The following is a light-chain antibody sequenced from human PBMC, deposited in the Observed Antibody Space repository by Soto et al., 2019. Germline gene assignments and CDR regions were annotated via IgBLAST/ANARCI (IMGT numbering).Light chain of an antibody. CDR3: QQTYTTPRT. J-gene: IGKJ1*01. V-gene: IGKV1-39*01. CDR2: ATS. CDR1: QTVSTY. Sequence: DTQMTQSPSSLSASVGDRISITCRASQTVSTYLNWYQQKPGKAPTLLISATSTLQSGVPSRFSGSGSGTEFTLTITSLQPEASETYYCQQTYTTPRTFGQGTKVDIK.